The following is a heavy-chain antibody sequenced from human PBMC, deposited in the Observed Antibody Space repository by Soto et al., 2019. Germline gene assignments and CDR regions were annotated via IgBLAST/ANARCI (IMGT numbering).Heavy chain of an antibody. Sequence: VKVSCKASGGTFSSYAISWVRQAPGQGLEWMGGIIPIFGTANYAQKFQGRVTITADESTSTAYMELSSLRSEDTAVYYCARSRDIRKSIAARPYYYYYGMDVWGQGTTVTVSS. CDR3: ARSRDIRKSIAARPYYYYYGMDV. CDR1: GGTFSSYA. D-gene: IGHD6-6*01. CDR2: IIPIFGTA. J-gene: IGHJ6*02. V-gene: IGHV1-69*01.